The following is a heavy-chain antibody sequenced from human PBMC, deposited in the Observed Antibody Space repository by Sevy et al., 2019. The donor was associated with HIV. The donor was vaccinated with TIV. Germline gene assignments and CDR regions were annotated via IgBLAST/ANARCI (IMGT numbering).Heavy chain of an antibody. V-gene: IGHV4-34*10. D-gene: IGHD2-2*01. CDR1: DGSFSGYY. CDR3: ARSPPVVVVPGAPSWFDP. Sequence: SETLSLTCAVHDGSFSGYYWNWIRQLPGKGLEWIGEINESGITYYNPSLKSRVTISVDTSKKQFYLKLNSVTAVDSCVYFCARSPPVVVVPGAPSWFDPWGQGTLVTVSS. J-gene: IGHJ5*02. CDR2: INESGIT.